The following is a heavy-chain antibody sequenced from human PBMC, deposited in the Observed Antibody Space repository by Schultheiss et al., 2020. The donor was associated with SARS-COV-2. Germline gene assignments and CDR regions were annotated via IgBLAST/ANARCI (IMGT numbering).Heavy chain of an antibody. J-gene: IGHJ4*02. CDR3: ARGAVRGSYFPGIPYFDY. D-gene: IGHD1-26*01. V-gene: IGHV1-18*01. CDR2: ISAYNGNT. Sequence: ASVKVSCKASGYTFTSYGISWVRQAPGQGLEWMGWISAYNGNTNYAQKFQGWVTMTRDTSISTAYMELSSLRSEDTAVYYCARGAVRGSYFPGIPYFDYWGQGTLGTVSS. CDR1: GYTFTSYG.